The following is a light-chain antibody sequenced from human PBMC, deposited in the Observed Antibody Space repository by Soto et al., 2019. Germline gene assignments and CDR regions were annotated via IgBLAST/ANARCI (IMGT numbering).Light chain of an antibody. CDR2: ETS. CDR3: QQSYSSPPT. J-gene: IGKJ1*01. CDR1: QSIKNY. Sequence: DLQMTQSPSSLSASVGDRVTITCRASQSIKNYLNWYQQKPGKAPNLLIYETSNLQSGVPSRFSGSGSGSGTDFTLTISSLQPEDFATYYCQQSYSSPPTFGQGTKVGIK. V-gene: IGKV1-39*01.